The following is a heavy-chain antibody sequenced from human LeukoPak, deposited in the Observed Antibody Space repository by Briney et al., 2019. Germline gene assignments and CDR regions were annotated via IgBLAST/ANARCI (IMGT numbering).Heavy chain of an antibody. CDR2: ISSSSSTI. D-gene: IGHD2-15*01. J-gene: IGHJ4*02. CDR1: GFTFSSYS. CDR3: AREVEGLDY. Sequence: GGSLRLSCAASGFTFSSYSMNWVRQAPGKGLEWVSYISSSSSTIYYADSVKGRFTISRDNAKNSLYLRMNSLRAEDTAVYYCAREVEGLDYWGQGTLVTVSS. V-gene: IGHV3-48*01.